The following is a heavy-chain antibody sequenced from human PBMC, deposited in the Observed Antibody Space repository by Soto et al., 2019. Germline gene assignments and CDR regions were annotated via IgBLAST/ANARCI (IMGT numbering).Heavy chain of an antibody. Sequence: SETLSLTCTVSGASIRSGDYYWDWIRQPPGKGLEWIGNIYYSGSTNYNPSLKSRVIISVDTSKNQFSLRLNSVTAADTAVYYCASQPGIASAGSVGWFDPWGQGTLVTVS. CDR1: GASIRSGDYY. D-gene: IGHD6-13*01. J-gene: IGHJ5*02. CDR3: ASQPGIASAGSVGWFDP. CDR2: IYYSGST. V-gene: IGHV4-30-4*01.